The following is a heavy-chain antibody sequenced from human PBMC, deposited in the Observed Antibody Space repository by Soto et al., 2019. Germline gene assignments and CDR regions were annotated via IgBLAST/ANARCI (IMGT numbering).Heavy chain of an antibody. CDR3: ARDPSTGTIRGGYYYYGMDV. Sequence: RASVKVSCKASGYTFTSYGISWVRQAPGQGLEWMGWISAYNGNTNYAQKLQGRVTMTTDTSTSTAYMELRSLRSDDTAVYYCARDPSTGTIRGGYYYYGMDVWGQGTTVTVSS. CDR1: GYTFTSYG. V-gene: IGHV1-18*01. CDR2: ISAYNGNT. J-gene: IGHJ6*02. D-gene: IGHD1-1*01.